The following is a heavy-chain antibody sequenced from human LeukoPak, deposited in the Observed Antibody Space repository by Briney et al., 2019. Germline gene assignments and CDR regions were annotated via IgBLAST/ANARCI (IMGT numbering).Heavy chain of an antibody. CDR3: ARVSGHITYVDF. V-gene: IGHV4-31*11. CDR1: GASISSGGYF. Sequence: SETLSLTCAVSGASISSGGYFYSWIRQHPGEGLEWLAYIYYKGDTYYNPSLKSRLTISVDTSKNQFSLNLTSVSAADTAVYYCARVSGHITYVDFWGQGTLVTVSS. J-gene: IGHJ4*02. CDR2: IYYKGDT. D-gene: IGHD3-10*01.